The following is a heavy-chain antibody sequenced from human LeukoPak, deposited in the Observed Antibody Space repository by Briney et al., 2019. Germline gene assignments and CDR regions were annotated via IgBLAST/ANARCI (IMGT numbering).Heavy chain of an antibody. D-gene: IGHD3-22*01. CDR1: GGSISSSDYY. V-gene: IGHV4-39*01. J-gene: IGHJ6*03. CDR2: ISYSGTS. Sequence: SETLSLTCAVPGGSISSSDYYWGLIRQPPGQGLEWIGRISYSGTSYYNPSLKRRVTISVDTSNNQFSLKMTSVTAADTAVYYCARLIHSYYYDSSGYYPYYYMDVWGKGTTVTVSS. CDR3: ARLIHSYYYDSSGYYPYYYMDV.